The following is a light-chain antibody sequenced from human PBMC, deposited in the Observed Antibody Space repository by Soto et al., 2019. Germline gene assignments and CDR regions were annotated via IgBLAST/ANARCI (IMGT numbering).Light chain of an antibody. CDR2: AAS. CDR1: QHLSGNE. V-gene: IGKV3-20*01. CDR3: HHYGPSRSWT. J-gene: IGKJ1*01. Sequence: EMVLTQSPGTLSLSPGDRATLSCRASQHLSGNELAWYQQRPGQAPRLLIYAASFRASGIPDKFSGSGSGTDFTLTISRLEPEDFAVYYCHHYGPSRSWTFGQGTKVDIK.